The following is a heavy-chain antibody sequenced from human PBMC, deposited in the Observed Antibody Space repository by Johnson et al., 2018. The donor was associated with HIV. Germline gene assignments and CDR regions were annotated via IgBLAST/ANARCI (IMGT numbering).Heavy chain of an antibody. J-gene: IGHJ3*02. CDR1: GFTFDDYG. CDR3: ARDSIIWGYTAIVEGAFDI. V-gene: IGHV3-20*04. CDR2: INWNGGST. Sequence: VQLVESGGGVVRPGGSLRLSCAASGFTFDDYGMSWVRQAPGKGLEWVSGINWNGGSTGYADSVKGRFTISRDNSKSTLYLQMNSLRAEDTAVYYCARDSIIWGYTAIVEGAFDIWGQGTMVTVSS. D-gene: IGHD5-18*01.